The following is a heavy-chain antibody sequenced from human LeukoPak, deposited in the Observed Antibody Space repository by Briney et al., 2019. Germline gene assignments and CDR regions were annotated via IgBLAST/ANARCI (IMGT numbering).Heavy chain of an antibody. J-gene: IGHJ4*02. Sequence: GSLRLSCAASGFIFSSYSMSWFRQAPGKGLEWVGFIRSKAYGGTTEYAASVKGRFTISRDDSKSIAYLQMNSLKTEDTAVYYCTRSRRVYCGGDCYSFDYWGQGTLVTVSS. V-gene: IGHV3-49*03. CDR3: TRSRRVYCGGDCYSFDY. CDR2: IRSKAYGGTT. D-gene: IGHD2-21*02. CDR1: GFIFSSYS.